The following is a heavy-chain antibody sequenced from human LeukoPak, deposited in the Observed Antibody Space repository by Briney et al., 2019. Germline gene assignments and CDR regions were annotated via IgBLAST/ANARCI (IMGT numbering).Heavy chain of an antibody. CDR1: GGSFSGYY. CDR2: INHSGST. CDR3: ASIMVYAKAADY. Sequence: SETLSLTCAVYGGSFSGYYWSWIRQPPGKGLEWIGEINHSGSTNYNPSLKSRVTISVDTSKNQFSLKLSSVTAADTAVYYCASIMVYAKAADYWGQGTLVTVSS. V-gene: IGHV4-34*01. D-gene: IGHD2-8*01. J-gene: IGHJ4*02.